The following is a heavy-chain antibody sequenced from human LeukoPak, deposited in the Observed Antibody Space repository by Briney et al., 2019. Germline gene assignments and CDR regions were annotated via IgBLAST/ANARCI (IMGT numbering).Heavy chain of an antibody. CDR2: IGKSGTT. CDR1: GFTFTNYA. CDR3: AKRDSTGLHYFDY. D-gene: IGHD1-1*01. Sequence: GGSLCLSCAAYGFTFTNYAMSWVRQAPGKGLEWVSVIGKSGTTYYADSVKGRFTISRDNSKSTLYLQMNSLRAEDTAVYYCAKRDSTGLHYFDYWGQGTLVTVSS. J-gene: IGHJ4*02. V-gene: IGHV3-23*01.